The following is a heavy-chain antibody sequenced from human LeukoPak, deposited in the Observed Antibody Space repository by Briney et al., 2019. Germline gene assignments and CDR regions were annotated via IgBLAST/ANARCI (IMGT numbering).Heavy chain of an antibody. CDR3: ARGRPQLGDFDY. D-gene: IGHD3-10*01. V-gene: IGHV4-59*01. Sequence: PSQTLSLTCTVSGGSISSYYWSWLRQPPGKGLEWIGYIYYSGSTNYNPSLKSRVTISVDTSKNQFSLKLSSVTAADTAVYYCARGRPQLGDFDYWGQGTLVTVSS. CDR2: IYYSGST. J-gene: IGHJ4*02. CDR1: GGSISSYY.